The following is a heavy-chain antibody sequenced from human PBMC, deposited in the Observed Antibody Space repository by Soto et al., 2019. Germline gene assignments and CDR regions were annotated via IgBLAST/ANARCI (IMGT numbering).Heavy chain of an antibody. CDR3: VKEPFPHTWYGSTGLDV. CDR2: ISSDGGDK. V-gene: IGHV3-30*18. CDR1: GFSFSSYG. J-gene: IGHJ6*02. D-gene: IGHD6-13*01. Sequence: QVLLVDSGGGVVQPGRSLRLSCAASGFSFSSYGMHWVRQAPGKGLEWVALISSDGGDKYYADSVKGRFTISRDNSKNTLNLQMDSLRAEDTAVYYCVKEPFPHTWYGSTGLDVWGQGTTVTVSS.